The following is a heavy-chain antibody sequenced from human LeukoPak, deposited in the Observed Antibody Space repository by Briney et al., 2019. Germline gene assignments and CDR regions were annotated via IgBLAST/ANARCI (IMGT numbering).Heavy chain of an antibody. Sequence: PGKSLRLSCAASGFTFSNYGMNWVRQAPGKGLEWVSAISASGGSRFYTDSVKGRFTISRDNSKNTLFLLMNSLRVEDTAVYYCAKEMESSTWYIDYWGQGTLVSVSS. CDR1: GFTFSNYG. V-gene: IGHV3-23*01. CDR2: ISASGGSR. D-gene: IGHD6-13*01. CDR3: AKEMESSTWYIDY. J-gene: IGHJ4*02.